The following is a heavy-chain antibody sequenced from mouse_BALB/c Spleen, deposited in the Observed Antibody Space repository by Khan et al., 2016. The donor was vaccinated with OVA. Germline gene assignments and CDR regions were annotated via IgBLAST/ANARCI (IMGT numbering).Heavy chain of an antibody. D-gene: IGHD4-1*01. CDR1: GYIFTSYW. J-gene: IGHJ3*01. CDR3: ASVDWEGAWFAY. CDR2: IYPGTAST. V-gene: IGHV1-76*01. Sequence: VQLQESGAELVRPGASVKLSCKTSGYIFTSYWIHWVKQRSGQGLEWIARIYPGTASTYYHEKFKGKATLTADKSSSTAYLQLSSLKSEDSAVYFCASVDWEGAWFAYWGQGTLVTVSA.